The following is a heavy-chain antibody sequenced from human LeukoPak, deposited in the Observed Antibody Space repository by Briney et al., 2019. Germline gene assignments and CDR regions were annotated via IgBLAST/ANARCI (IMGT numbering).Heavy chain of an antibody. J-gene: IGHJ4*02. CDR3: ANFFLSYLAGGTGSR. D-gene: IGHD3-10*01. Sequence: GGSLRRSGAGSGFTGSSYARRWVRQAPGMRREWGSTIRSSGDSTKSADSVEGRFTRSRDNSKNTLYLQINSLRADDTPLYYCANFFLSYLAGGTGSRWGQGTLVTVSS. CDR1: GFTGSSYA. V-gene: IGHV3-23*01. CDR2: IRSSGDST.